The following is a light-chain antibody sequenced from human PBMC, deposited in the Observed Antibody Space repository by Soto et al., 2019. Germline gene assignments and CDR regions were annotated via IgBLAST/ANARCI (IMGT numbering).Light chain of an antibody. CDR3: RLYTSSTSLGYV. CDR1: SSDVGGYNY. V-gene: IGLV2-14*01. J-gene: IGLJ1*01. Sequence: QSALTQPASVSGSPGQSITISCTGTSSDVGGYNYVSWYQQHPGKAPKLMIYDVSNRPSGVSKRFSGSKSGNTASLTISGLLAEDEDDDYCRLYTSSTSLGYVFGSGTKLTVL. CDR2: DVS.